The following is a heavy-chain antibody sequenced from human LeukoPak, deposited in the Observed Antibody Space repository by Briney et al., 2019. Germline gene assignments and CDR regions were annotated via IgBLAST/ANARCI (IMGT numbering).Heavy chain of an antibody. CDR2: ISSSSSYI. Sequence: AGSLTLSCAASGFTFSSYSLNWVRQAPGKGLEWVSSISSSSSYIYYEDSVKVRFTISRDNAKNSLYLQMNSLRAEDTAVYYCARVFFIGLENRGAFDIWGQGTMVTVSS. V-gene: IGHV3-21*01. D-gene: IGHD3-3*01. CDR3: ARVFFIGLENRGAFDI. CDR1: GFTFSSYS. J-gene: IGHJ3*02.